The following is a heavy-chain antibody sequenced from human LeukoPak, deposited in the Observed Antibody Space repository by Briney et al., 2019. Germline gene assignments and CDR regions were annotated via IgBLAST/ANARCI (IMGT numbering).Heavy chain of an antibody. CDR3: AKDSYDSSGYPNWFDP. D-gene: IGHD3-22*01. J-gene: IGHJ5*02. CDR2: IRYDGSNK. Sequence: PGGSLRLSCAASGFTFSSYGMHWVRQAPGKGLEWVAFIRYDGSNKYYADSVKGRFTISRDNSKNTLYLQMNSLRAEDTAVYYCAKDSYDSSGYPNWFDPWGQGTPVTVSS. CDR1: GFTFSSYG. V-gene: IGHV3-30*02.